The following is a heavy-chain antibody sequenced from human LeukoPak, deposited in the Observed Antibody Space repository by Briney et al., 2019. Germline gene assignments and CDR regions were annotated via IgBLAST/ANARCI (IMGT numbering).Heavy chain of an antibody. CDR2: IYSSGST. CDR1: GGSISSYY. J-gene: IGHJ2*01. V-gene: IGHV4-4*07. CDR3: ARVSDCSSTSCYTSWYFDL. Sequence: SETLSLTCTVSGGSISSYYWSWIRQPAWKGLEWIGRIYSSGSTNYNPSLKSRLTISVDTSKNQFSLKLSSVTAADTAVYYCARVSDCSSTSCYTSWYFDLWGRGTLVTVSS. D-gene: IGHD2-2*02.